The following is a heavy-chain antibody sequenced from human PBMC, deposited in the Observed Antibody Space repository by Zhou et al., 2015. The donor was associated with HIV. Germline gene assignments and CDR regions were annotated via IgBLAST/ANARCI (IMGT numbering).Heavy chain of an antibody. CDR2: LNPNSGNT. V-gene: IGHV1-8*01. D-gene: IGHD5-18*01. CDR3: ARRGIQIWSDTFDI. J-gene: IGHJ3*02. Sequence: QVQLVQSGAEVKKPGASVKVSCEASGYTFTSYEINWVRQAPGQGLEWMGWLNPNSGNTVYAQNFQGRVTMTRNPSISTAYMELSSLGSEDTAVYYCARRGIQIWSDTFDIWGQGTMVTVSS. CDR1: GYTFTSYE.